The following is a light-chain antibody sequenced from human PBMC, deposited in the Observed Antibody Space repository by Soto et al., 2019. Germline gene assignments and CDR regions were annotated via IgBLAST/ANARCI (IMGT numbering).Light chain of an antibody. CDR3: QQLNSYPRT. J-gene: IGKJ4*01. CDR1: QGISSY. V-gene: IGKV1-9*01. CDR2: AAS. Sequence: DIHMTQSPSSLSASVGDRVTITCRASQGISSYLAWYQQKPGKAPKLLIYAASTLQSGVPSRFSGRGSGTEFTLTISSLQPEDVATYDCQQLNSYPRTFGGGTKVDIK.